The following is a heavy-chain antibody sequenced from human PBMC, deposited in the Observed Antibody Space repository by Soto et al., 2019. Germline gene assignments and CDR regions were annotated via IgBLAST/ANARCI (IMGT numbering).Heavy chain of an antibody. V-gene: IGHV1-8*02. Sequence: GASVKVSCKASGYTFTSYYMHWVRQAPGQGLQWMGWMNPNTGNTGYAQKFQGRVTMTRDTSISTAYMELSSLTSEDTAVYYCATEGGYSNYIDKWGQGTPVTVSS. CDR3: ATEGGYSNYIDK. CDR2: MNPNTGNT. D-gene: IGHD4-4*01. J-gene: IGHJ4*02. CDR1: GYTFTSYY.